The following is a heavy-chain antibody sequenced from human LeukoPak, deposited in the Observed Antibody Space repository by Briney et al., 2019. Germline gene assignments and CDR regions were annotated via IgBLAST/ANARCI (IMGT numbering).Heavy chain of an antibody. J-gene: IGHJ4*02. CDR2: INPNSGGT. CDR1: GYTFTGYY. D-gene: IGHD1-26*01. Sequence: ASVKVSCKASGYTFTGYYMHWLRQAPGQGLEWMGRINPNSGGTNYAQKFQGRVTMTRDTSISTAYMELSRLRSDDTTVYYCTRDPVLGSGSYDVDYWGQGTLVTVSS. CDR3: TRDPVLGSGSYDVDY. V-gene: IGHV1-2*06.